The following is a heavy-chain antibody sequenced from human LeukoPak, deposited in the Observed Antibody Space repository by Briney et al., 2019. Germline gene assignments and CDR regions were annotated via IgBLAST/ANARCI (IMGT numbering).Heavy chain of an antibody. CDR3: AKDIPPLRWFGESVY. J-gene: IGHJ4*02. D-gene: IGHD3-10*01. CDR2: ISGSGGST. CDR1: GFTFSSYA. V-gene: IGHV3-23*01. Sequence: GGSLRLSCAASGFTFSSYAMSWVRQAPGKGLEWVSAISGSGGSTYYADSVKGRFTISRDNSKNTPYLQMNSLRAEDTAVYYCAKDIPPLRWFGESVYWGQGTLVTVSS.